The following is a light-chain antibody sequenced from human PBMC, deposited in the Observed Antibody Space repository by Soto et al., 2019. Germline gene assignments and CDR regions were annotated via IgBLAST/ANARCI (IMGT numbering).Light chain of an antibody. CDR2: GNN. Sequence: QSMVTQPPSASGALGQRVTISCTGSSSNIGAGYDVHWYQQFPGRAPRLLIFGNNNRPSGVPDRFSGSKSGTSASLDISGLQADDEAEYYCQSFDTRLNSVVFGGGTKLTVL. J-gene: IGLJ2*01. CDR1: SSNIGAGYD. CDR3: QSFDTRLNSVV. V-gene: IGLV1-40*01.